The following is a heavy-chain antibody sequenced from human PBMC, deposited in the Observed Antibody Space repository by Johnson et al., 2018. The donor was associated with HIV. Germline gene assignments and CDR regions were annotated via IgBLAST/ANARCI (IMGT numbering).Heavy chain of an antibody. V-gene: IGHV3-66*01. Sequence: EVQLVESGGGLVQSGGSLRLSCGASGFTVSSNYMNWVRQAPGKGLEWVSVIYSGGSTYYADSVKGRFTISRDNSKNTLDLQMNSLRVEDTAVYYCARDGESQQLPLGDAFDFWGQGTMVTVSS. CDR1: GFTVSSNY. J-gene: IGHJ3*01. CDR3: ARDGESQQLPLGDAFDF. D-gene: IGHD6-13*01. CDR2: IYSGGST.